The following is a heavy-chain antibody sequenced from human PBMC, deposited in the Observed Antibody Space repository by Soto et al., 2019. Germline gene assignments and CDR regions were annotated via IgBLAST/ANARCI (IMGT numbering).Heavy chain of an antibody. J-gene: IGHJ4*02. CDR1: GYTFTSYY. CDR3: ARVGGNSAWNYFDY. V-gene: IGHV1-46*01. Sequence: QVQLVQSGAEVKKPGASVKVSCKASGYTFTSYYMHWVRQAPGQELEWMGIINPSGSSTSYAQKFQGRVTMTRYTSTRTVYMEMSSLLSEDTDVYYWARVGGNSAWNYFDYWGQGTLVTVSS. D-gene: IGHD2-21*02. CDR2: INPSGSST.